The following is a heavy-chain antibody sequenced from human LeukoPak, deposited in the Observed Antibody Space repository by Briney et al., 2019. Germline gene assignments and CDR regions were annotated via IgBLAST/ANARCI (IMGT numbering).Heavy chain of an antibody. D-gene: IGHD1-26*01. V-gene: IGHV3-23*01. J-gene: IGHJ3*02. Sequence: GGSLRLSCAASGFTFSSYAMSWVRQAPGKGLEWVSAISGSGGSTYYADSVEGRFTISRDNSKNTLYLQMNSLRAEDTAVYYCAKGIFEYSDVDAFDIWGQGTMVTVSS. CDR1: GFTFSSYA. CDR2: ISGSGGST. CDR3: AKGIFEYSDVDAFDI.